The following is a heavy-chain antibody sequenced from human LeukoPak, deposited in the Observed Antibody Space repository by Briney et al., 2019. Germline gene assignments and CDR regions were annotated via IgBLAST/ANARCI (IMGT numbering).Heavy chain of an antibody. CDR1: GGSISSYY. CDR3: ARLHYYDSSGYFDY. Sequence: PSETLSLTCTVSGGSISSYYWSWIRQPPGKGLEWIGYIYYSGSTNYNPSLKSRVTISVDTSKNQFSLKLSSVTAADTAVYYCARLHYYDSSGYFDYWGQGTLVTVSS. J-gene: IGHJ4*02. CDR2: IYYSGST. V-gene: IGHV4-59*01. D-gene: IGHD3-22*01.